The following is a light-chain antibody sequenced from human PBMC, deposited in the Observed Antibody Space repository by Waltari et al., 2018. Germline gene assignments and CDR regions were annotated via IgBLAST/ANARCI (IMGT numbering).Light chain of an antibody. Sequence: TQSPDTLSLSPGDRAALSCRASQSISSWWDWYQQKPGKAPKLLIYKASSLAGGVPSRFSGSGSGTEFTLTISSLQPDDFATYYCQQSYITPLTFGGGTKVEI. CDR3: QQSYITPLT. V-gene: IGKV1-5*03. CDR2: KAS. CDR1: QSISSW. J-gene: IGKJ4*01.